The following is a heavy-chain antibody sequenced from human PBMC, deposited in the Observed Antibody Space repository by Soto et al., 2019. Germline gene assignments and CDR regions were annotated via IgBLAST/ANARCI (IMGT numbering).Heavy chain of an antibody. V-gene: IGHV3-23*03. CDR2: IYSGGST. J-gene: IGHJ3*01. D-gene: IGHD3-22*01. CDR1: GFTFSSYA. Sequence: GGSLRLSCAASGFTFSSYAMTWVRQAPGKGLESVSVIYSGGSTYYADSAKGRFTISRDNSKNTLYLQMSSLRAEDTAVYYCATRPLLPGAPWGQGTMVTVSS. CDR3: ATRPLLPGAP.